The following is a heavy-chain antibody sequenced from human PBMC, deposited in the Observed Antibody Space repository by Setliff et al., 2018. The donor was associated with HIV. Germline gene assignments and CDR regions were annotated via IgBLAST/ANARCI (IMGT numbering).Heavy chain of an antibody. CDR2: ISPYNGDT. Sequence: ASVKVSCKAFEYNFIDYFIHWVRQAPGQGLEWMGWISPYNGDTKILQKFRGRVTMTRDTSINTAYLEFSGLRSDDTAVYYCARDRGNYYDSSGYFGWDQGTLVTVSS. D-gene: IGHD3-22*01. J-gene: IGHJ4*02. V-gene: IGHV1-2*02. CDR3: ARDRGNYYDSSGYFG. CDR1: EYNFIDYF.